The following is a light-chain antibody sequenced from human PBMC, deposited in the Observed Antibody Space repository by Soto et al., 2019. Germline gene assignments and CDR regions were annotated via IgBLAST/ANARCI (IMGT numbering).Light chain of an antibody. CDR1: SSNIGAGYD. J-gene: IGLJ1*01. Sequence: QSVLTQPPSVSGAPGQRVTISCTGSSSNIGAGYDVHWYQQLPGRAPKLLIYGNSNRPSGVPDRLSGSKSGTSASLAITGLQAGDEADYYCQSYDSSLSGHVFGTGTKVTVL. V-gene: IGLV1-40*01. CDR2: GNS. CDR3: QSYDSSLSGHV.